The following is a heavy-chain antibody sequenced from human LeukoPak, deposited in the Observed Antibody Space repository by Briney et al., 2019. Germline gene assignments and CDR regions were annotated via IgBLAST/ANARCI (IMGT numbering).Heavy chain of an antibody. J-gene: IGHJ5*02. CDR2: INPNSGGT. D-gene: IGHD2-2*01. CDR1: GYTFTGYY. Sequence: ASVTVSCKASGYTFTGYYMHWVRQAPGQGLAWMGWINPNSGGTNYAQKFQGRVTMTRDTSISTAYMELSRLRSDDTAVYYCARGHCSSTSCSDPWGQGTLVTVSS. V-gene: IGHV1-2*02. CDR3: ARGHCSSTSCSDP.